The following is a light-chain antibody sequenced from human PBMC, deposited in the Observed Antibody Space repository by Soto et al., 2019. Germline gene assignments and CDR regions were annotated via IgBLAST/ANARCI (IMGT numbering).Light chain of an antibody. CDR3: QQCDSSPCT. CDR2: GAS. V-gene: IGKV3-11*01. CDR1: QSVSSY. Sequence: EIVMTHSPATLSLSPCERATLSFRASQSVSSYLAWYQQKPGQAPRLLIYGASDRATGIPDRFSGSGSGTDFTLTISSLEPEDFAVYYCQQCDSSPCTFGRGTKVDIK. J-gene: IGKJ1*01.